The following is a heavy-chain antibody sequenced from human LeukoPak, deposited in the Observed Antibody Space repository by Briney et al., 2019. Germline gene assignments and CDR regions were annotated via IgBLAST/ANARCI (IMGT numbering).Heavy chain of an antibody. J-gene: IGHJ3*02. D-gene: IGHD1-14*01. CDR3: TRRNSLYDAFDI. Sequence: SETLSLTCSVSGGSIVASDWWTWVRQIPGKGPEWIGEVFHTGSRNYSPSLKGRVTVSIDKDKSQFYLQSSSVTAADTGVYFCTRRNSLYDAFDIWGQGRLIAVSS. V-gene: IGHV4-4*02. CDR2: VFHTGSR. CDR1: GGSIVASDW.